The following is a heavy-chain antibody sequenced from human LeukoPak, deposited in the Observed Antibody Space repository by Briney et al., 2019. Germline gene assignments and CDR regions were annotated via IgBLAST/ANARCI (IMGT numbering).Heavy chain of an antibody. D-gene: IGHD4-17*01. J-gene: IGHJ3*02. CDR2: INSDGSST. CDR3: ATRYGDYGDAFDI. V-gene: IGHV3-74*01. CDR1: GFTFSSYW. Sequence: GGSLRLSCAASGFTFSSYWMHWVRQAPGKGLVWVSCINSDGSSTSYADSVKGRFTISRDNAKNTLYLQMNSLRAEDTAVYYCATRYGDYGDAFDIWGQGTMVTVSS.